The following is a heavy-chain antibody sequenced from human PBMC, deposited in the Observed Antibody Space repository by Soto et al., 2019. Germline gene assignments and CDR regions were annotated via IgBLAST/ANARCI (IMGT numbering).Heavy chain of an antibody. V-gene: IGHV1-69*13. D-gene: IGHD3-22*01. CDR2: IIPIFGTA. Sequence: SVKVSCKASGGTFSSYAISWVRQAPGQGLEWMGGIIPIFGTANYAQKFQGRVTITADESTSTAYMELSSLRSEDTAVYYCARNEYYYDSSGYYNYFDYWGQGTLVTVS. J-gene: IGHJ4*02. CDR3: ARNEYYYDSSGYYNYFDY. CDR1: GGTFSSYA.